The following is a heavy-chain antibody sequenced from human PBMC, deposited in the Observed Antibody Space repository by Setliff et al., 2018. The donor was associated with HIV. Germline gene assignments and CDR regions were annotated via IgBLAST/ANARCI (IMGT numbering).Heavy chain of an antibody. CDR2: IYPGDSDT. CDR1: GYSFSSYW. Sequence: PGESLKISCKGSGYSFSSYWIAWVRQMPGKGLEWTGIIYPGDSDTRYSPSFQGQVTISADKSISTAYLQWRSLKASDTATYYCARHVSSGLRLYYHYVDVWGKGTTVTVSS. CDR3: ARHVSSGLRLYYHYVDV. D-gene: IGHD2-15*01. V-gene: IGHV5-51*01. J-gene: IGHJ6*03.